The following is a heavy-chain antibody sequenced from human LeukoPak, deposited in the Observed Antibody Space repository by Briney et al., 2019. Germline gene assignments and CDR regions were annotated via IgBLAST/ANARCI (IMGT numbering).Heavy chain of an antibody. Sequence: GASVKVSCTASGYTFSNFGISWVRQAPGQGLEWMGWISAYNGNTNYAQNLQGRVTVTTDTSTSTAYMELRSLRSDDTAVYYCARSGYHDYWGQGTLVTVSS. D-gene: IGHD3-22*01. CDR2: ISAYNGNT. V-gene: IGHV1-18*04. CDR3: ARSGYHDY. J-gene: IGHJ4*02. CDR1: GYTFSNFG.